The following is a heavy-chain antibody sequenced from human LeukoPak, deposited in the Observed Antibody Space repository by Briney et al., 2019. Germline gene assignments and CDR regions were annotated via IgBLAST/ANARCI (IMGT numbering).Heavy chain of an antibody. Sequence: GGSLRLSCAASGFVVSSNYMNWVRQAPGKGLEWVGRIKNKDEGEKTDYAAPVKGRFTISRDDSKATLFLQMNSLKMEDTAIYYCTTGIDYGGGYWGQGTLVSVSS. V-gene: IGHV3-15*07. J-gene: IGHJ4*02. D-gene: IGHD3-16*01. CDR1: GFVVSSNY. CDR2: IKNKDEGEKT. CDR3: TTGIDYGGGY.